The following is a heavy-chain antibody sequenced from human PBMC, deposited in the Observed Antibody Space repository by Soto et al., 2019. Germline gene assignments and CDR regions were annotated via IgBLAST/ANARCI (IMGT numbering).Heavy chain of an antibody. Sequence: ASETLSLTCAGYGGSFSGYYWNWIRQPPGKGLEWIGEINHSGSTNYNPSLKSRVTISVDTSKNQFSLKLSSVTAADTAVYYCARGYGMNFDYWGQGTLVTVSS. V-gene: IGHV4-34*01. CDR2: INHSGST. CDR1: GGSFSGYY. J-gene: IGHJ4*02. CDR3: ARGYGMNFDY. D-gene: IGHD3-10*01.